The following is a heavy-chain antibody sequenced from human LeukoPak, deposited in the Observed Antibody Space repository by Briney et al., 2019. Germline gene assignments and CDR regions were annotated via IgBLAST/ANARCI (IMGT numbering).Heavy chain of an antibody. CDR1: GGSISSSNW. V-gene: IGHV4-4*02. D-gene: IGHD3-10*01. CDR2: IYHSGST. J-gene: IGHJ4*02. CDR3: ATRITMVRGVSPPIDY. Sequence: PSETLSLTCAVSGGSISSSNWWSWVRQPPGKGLEWIGSIYHSGSTYYNPSLKSRVTISVDTSKNQFSLKLSSVTAADTAVYYCATRITMVRGVSPPIDYWGQGTLVTVSS.